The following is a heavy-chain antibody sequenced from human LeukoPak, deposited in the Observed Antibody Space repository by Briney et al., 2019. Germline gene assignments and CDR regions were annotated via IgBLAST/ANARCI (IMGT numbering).Heavy chain of an antibody. D-gene: IGHD4-17*01. CDR2: ISYDGSNK. CDR1: GFTFSSYG. CDR3: AKDPSYYGDYLPYFDY. J-gene: IGHJ4*02. Sequence: GGSLRLSCAASGFTFSSYGMHWVRQAPGKGLEWVAVISYDGSNKYYADSVKGRFTISRDNSKNTLYLQMNSLRAEDTAVYCCAKDPSYYGDYLPYFDYWGQGTLVTVSS. V-gene: IGHV3-30*18.